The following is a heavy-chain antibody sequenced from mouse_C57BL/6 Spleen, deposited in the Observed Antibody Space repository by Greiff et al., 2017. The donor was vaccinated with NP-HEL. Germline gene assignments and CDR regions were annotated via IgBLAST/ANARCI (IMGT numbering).Heavy chain of an antibody. CDR3: TRDEGTTGAMDY. Sequence: EVKVVESGEGLVKPGGSLKLSCAASGFTFSSYAMSWVRQTPEKRLEWVAYISSGGDYIYYADTVKGRFTISRDNARNTLYLQMSSLKSEDTAMYYCTRDEGTTGAMDYWGQGTSVTVSS. CDR2: ISSGGDYI. V-gene: IGHV5-9-1*02. J-gene: IGHJ4*01. CDR1: GFTFSSYA. D-gene: IGHD1-1*01.